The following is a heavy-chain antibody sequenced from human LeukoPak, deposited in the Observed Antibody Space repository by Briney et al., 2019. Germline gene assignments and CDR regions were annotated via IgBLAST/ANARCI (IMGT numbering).Heavy chain of an antibody. V-gene: IGHV4-59*08. CDR1: GGSISSYY. D-gene: IGHD3-10*02. CDR2: IYYSGST. Sequence: SETLSLTCTVSGGSISSYYWSWIRQPPGEGLEWIGYIYYSGSTNYNPSLKSRVTISVDTSKNQFSLKLSSVTAADTAVYYCASSMVGANWFDPWGQGTLVTVSS. J-gene: IGHJ5*02. CDR3: ASSMVGANWFDP.